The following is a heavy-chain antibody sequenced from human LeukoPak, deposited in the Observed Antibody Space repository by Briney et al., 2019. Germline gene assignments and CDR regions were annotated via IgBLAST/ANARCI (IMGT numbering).Heavy chain of an antibody. Sequence: GGSLRLSCAASGFTFSRYWMHWVRQAPGKGLVWVSRINTDGRTITYADSVKGRFTISRDNAKNTLYLQMNSLRAEDTAVYYCAKSEGGGWYEGDYYFDYWGQGTLVTVSS. CDR1: GFTFSRYW. CDR3: AKSEGGGWYEGDYYFDY. J-gene: IGHJ4*02. CDR2: INTDGRTI. D-gene: IGHD6-19*01. V-gene: IGHV3-74*01.